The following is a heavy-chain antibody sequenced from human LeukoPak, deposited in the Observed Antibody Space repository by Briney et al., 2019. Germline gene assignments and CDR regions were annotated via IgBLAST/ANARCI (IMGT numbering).Heavy chain of an antibody. CDR2: IYYSGST. CDR1: GGSMSSSSYY. V-gene: IGHV4-39*01. J-gene: IGHJ4*02. D-gene: IGHD2-2*01. CDR3: ASPLGYYSSTNCYGDY. Sequence: SETLSLTCTVSGGSMSSSSYYWGWIRQPPGKGLEWIGSIYYSGSTYYNPSLKSRVTISVDTSKDQFSLKLSSVTAADTAVYYCASPLGYYSSTNCYGDYWGQGTLVTVSS.